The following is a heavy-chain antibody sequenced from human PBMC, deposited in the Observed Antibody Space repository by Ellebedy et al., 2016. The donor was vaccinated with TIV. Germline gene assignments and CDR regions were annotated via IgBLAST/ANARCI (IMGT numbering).Heavy chain of an antibody. D-gene: IGHD6-19*01. J-gene: IGHJ4*02. CDR2: ISHDEGDK. V-gene: IGHV3-30*04. CDR1: GFTFDIYA. Sequence: GESLKISCAASGFTFDIYAMHWVRQAPGKGLEWVALISHDEGDKQYADSVRGRATLSRDLSKNTVYLHMDSRREDDTAVYYCAREAYSSGRASTFDYWGQGTLVTVSS. CDR3: AREAYSSGRASTFDY.